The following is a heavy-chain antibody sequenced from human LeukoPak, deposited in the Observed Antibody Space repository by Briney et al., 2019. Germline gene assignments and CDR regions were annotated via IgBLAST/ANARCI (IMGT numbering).Heavy chain of an antibody. D-gene: IGHD3-10*01. V-gene: IGHV3-23*01. CDR1: GFSFRSDG. Sequence: GGSLRLSCAASGFSFRSDGMSWVRQAPGKGLEWVSGILGGAGSTYYADSVKGRFTISRDNSKNTLYLQMNSLRAEDTAVYYCAKDRWAYSSGSYFDYWGQGTLVTVSS. CDR3: AKDRWAYSSGSYFDY. J-gene: IGHJ4*02. CDR2: ILGGAGST.